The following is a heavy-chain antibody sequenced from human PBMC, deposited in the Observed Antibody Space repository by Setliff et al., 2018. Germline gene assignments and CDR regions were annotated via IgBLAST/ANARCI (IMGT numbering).Heavy chain of an antibody. V-gene: IGHV3-20*04. CDR2: INWNGVSI. Sequence: GGSLRLSCAVSGFSFHDYGMGWVRQAPGKGLEWVSSINWNGVSIGYADSVKGRFTISRDNATYSLYLHMNSLRAEDTALYYCARGVGATEYHYMDVWGKGTTVTVSS. J-gene: IGHJ6*03. D-gene: IGHD1-26*01. CDR3: ARGVGATEYHYMDV. CDR1: GFSFHDYG.